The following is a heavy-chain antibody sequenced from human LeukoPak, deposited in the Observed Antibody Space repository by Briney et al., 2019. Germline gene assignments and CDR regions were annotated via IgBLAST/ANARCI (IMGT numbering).Heavy chain of an antibody. CDR2: INSVGSST. V-gene: IGHV3-74*01. CDR3: ASTALVGGEWIIDY. D-gene: IGHD3-16*01. CDR1: GFTFSSNW. Sequence: GGSLRLSCAASGFTFSSNWMHWVRQAPGKGLVWVSRINSVGSSTSYADSVKGRFTISRDNAKNTLYLQMNSLRAEDTALYYCASTALVGGEWIIDYWGQGTLVTVSS. J-gene: IGHJ4*02.